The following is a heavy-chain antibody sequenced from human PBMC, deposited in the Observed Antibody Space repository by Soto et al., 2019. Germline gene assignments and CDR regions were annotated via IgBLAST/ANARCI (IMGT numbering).Heavy chain of an antibody. CDR3: ARASRSIAAAGTPPGYYYYYGMDV. Sequence: GASVKVSCKASGYTFTSYYMHWVRQAPGQGLEWMGIINPSGGSTSYAQKFQGRVTMTRDTSTSTVYMELSSLRSEDTAVYYCARASRSIAAAGTPPGYYYYYGMDVWGQGTTVTVSS. CDR1: GYTFTSYY. D-gene: IGHD6-13*01. CDR2: INPSGGST. V-gene: IGHV1-46*03. J-gene: IGHJ6*02.